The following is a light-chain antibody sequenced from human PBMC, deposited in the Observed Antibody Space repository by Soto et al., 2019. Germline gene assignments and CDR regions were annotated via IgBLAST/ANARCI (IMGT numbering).Light chain of an antibody. V-gene: IGLV2-18*02. Sequence: QSALTQPPSVSGSPGQSVTISCTGTSSDVGSYNRVSWYQQPPGTAPKLMIYEVSNRPSGVPDRFSGSKSGNTASLTISGLQAEEEADYYCSSYTSSSTPVVFGGGTKVTVL. CDR2: EVS. J-gene: IGLJ2*01. CDR1: SSDVGSYNR. CDR3: SSYTSSSTPVV.